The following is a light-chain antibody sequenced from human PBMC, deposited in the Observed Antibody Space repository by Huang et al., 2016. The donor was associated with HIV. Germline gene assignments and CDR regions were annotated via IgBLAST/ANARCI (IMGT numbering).Light chain of an antibody. CDR2: DAS. CDR3: QQRTNWPPGFT. J-gene: IGKJ3*01. V-gene: IGKV3-11*01. Sequence: GERATLSCRASQSVGGYFAWYQQKPGQAPRLLIYDASNRATGIPARFSGSGSGTDFTLTISSLEPEDFAVYYCQQRTNWPPGFTFGPGTKVDIK. CDR1: QSVGGY.